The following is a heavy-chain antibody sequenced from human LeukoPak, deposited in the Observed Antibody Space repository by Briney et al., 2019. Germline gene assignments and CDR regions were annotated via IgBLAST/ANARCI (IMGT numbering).Heavy chain of an antibody. Sequence: ASVKVSCKASGYTFTSYDINWVRQATGQGLEWMGWMNPNSGNTGYAQKFQGRVTMTRNTSISTAYMELSSLRSEDTAVYYCARVTSNYYDSSGYSLDYWGQGTLVTVPS. CDR3: ARVTSNYYDSSGYSLDY. D-gene: IGHD3-22*01. CDR1: GYTFTSYD. J-gene: IGHJ4*02. CDR2: MNPNSGNT. V-gene: IGHV1-8*01.